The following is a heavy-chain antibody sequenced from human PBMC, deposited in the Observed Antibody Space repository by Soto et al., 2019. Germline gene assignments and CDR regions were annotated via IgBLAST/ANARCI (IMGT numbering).Heavy chain of an antibody. CDR3: AREGRSGGSCHPCPDY. J-gene: IGHJ4*02. CDR1: GFTVSSNY. D-gene: IGHD2-15*01. Sequence: GGSLRLSCAASGFTVSSNYMSWVRQAPGKGLEWVSVIYSGGSTYYADSVKGRFTISRDNSKNTLYPQMNSLRAEDTAVYYCAREGRSGGSCHPCPDYWGQGTLVTVSS. CDR2: IYSGGST. V-gene: IGHV3-66*01.